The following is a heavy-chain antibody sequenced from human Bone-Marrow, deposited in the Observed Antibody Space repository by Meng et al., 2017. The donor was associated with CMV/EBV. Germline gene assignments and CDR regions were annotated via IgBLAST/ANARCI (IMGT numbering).Heavy chain of an antibody. D-gene: IGHD5-12*01. V-gene: IGHV3-23*01. CDR2: ISGSGGST. J-gene: IGHJ6*02. Sequence: GESLKISCAASGFTFSSYAMSWVRQAPGKGLEWVSAISGSGGSTYYADSVKGRFTISRDNARNSLYLQMNSLRAEDTALYYCARTQWLPTPQYYYHYFGMAVWGQGTTVTVSS. CDR1: GFTFSSYA. CDR3: ARTQWLPTPQYYYHYFGMAV.